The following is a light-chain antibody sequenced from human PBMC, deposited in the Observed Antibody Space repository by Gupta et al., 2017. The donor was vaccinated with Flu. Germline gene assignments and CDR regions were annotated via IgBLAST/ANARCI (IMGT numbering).Light chain of an antibody. CDR3: EKDDRAPWT. J-gene: IGKJ1*01. CDR1: PGISKS. Sequence: PYSPSVFLGDRVTMTRRASPGISKSLAWSPHKAGKGPKLVPHASLTVQLGLPLRISGSWSSTGFALTISRLQTEEDATYSCEKDDRAPWTFGQGTKVEIK. V-gene: IGKV1-27*01. CDR2: ASL.